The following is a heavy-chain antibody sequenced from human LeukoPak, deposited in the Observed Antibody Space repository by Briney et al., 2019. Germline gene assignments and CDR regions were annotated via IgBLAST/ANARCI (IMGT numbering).Heavy chain of an antibody. J-gene: IGHJ4*02. CDR2: ISSSGSTI. V-gene: IGHV3-11*01. D-gene: IGHD2-2*01. Sequence: GGSLRLSCAASGFTFSDYYMSWIRQAPGKGLEWVSYISSSGSTIYYADSVKGRFTISRDNAKNSLYLQMNSLRAEDTAVYYCARDQRSIVVVPAAMPGGSDYWGQGTLVTVSS. CDR1: GFTFSDYY. CDR3: ARDQRSIVVVPAAMPGGSDY.